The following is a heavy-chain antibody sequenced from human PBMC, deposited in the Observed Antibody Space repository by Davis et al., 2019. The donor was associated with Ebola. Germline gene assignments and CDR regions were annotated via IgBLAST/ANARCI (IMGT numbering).Heavy chain of an antibody. D-gene: IGHD4-17*01. CDR3: AKDRVTVTTTYYYGMDV. CDR2: ISYDGSNK. V-gene: IGHV3-30*18. CDR1: GFTFSSYG. J-gene: IGHJ6*02. Sequence: PGGSLRLSCAASGFTFSSYGMHWVRQAPGKGLEWVAVISYDGSNKYYADSVKGRFTISRDNSKNTLYLQMNSLRAEDTAVYYCAKDRVTVTTTYYYGMDVWGQGTTVTVSS.